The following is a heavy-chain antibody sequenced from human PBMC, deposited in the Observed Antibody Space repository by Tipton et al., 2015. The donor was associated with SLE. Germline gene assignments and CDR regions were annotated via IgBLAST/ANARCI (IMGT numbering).Heavy chain of an antibody. D-gene: IGHD2-8*01. J-gene: IGHJ6*02. CDR1: GDSISSHY. V-gene: IGHV4-59*11. CDR3: AREPHRSCPTTSGTCRGYYGLDV. CDR2: IYYSGST. Sequence: LRLSCTVSGDSISSHYWNWIRQPPGKGLEWVGYIYYSGSTSYNPSLKSRVTISLDTSKSQFSLKLNSVTAADTAVYYCAREPHRSCPTTSGTCRGYYGLDVWGQGTTVTVSS.